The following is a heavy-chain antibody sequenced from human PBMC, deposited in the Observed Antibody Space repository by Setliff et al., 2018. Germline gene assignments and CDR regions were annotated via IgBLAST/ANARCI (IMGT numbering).Heavy chain of an antibody. CDR1: GFTFGDYY. V-gene: IGHV3-11*04. Sequence: PGGSLRLSCAASGFTFGDYYMSWIRQAPGKGLEWVSYIRSSGSRMFYADSVKGRFTISRDNAKNSLYLQMNSLRAEDTAVYYCARVPYYYYYYMDVWGKGTTVTVSS. J-gene: IGHJ6*03. CDR3: ARVPYYYYYYMDV. CDR2: IRSSGSRM.